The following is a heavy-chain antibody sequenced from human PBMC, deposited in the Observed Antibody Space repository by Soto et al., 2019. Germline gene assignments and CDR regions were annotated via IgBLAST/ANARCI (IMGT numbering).Heavy chain of an antibody. Sequence: PGESLKISWKGYGYSSAGYWITWVGQKPGKGLEWMGRIDPSDSQTYYSPSFRGHVTISATKSITTVFLQWSSPRASDTAMYYCARQIYDSDTGPNFQYYFDSWGQGTPVNVSS. J-gene: IGHJ4*02. CDR3: ARQIYDSDTGPNFQYYFDS. D-gene: IGHD3-22*01. CDR2: IDPSDSQT. V-gene: IGHV5-10-1*01. CDR1: GYSSAGYW.